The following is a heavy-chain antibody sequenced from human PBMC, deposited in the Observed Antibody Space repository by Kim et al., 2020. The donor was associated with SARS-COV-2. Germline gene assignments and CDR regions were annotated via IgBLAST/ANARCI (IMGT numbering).Heavy chain of an antibody. Sequence: GGSLRLSCAASGFTFSSYSMHWVRQAPGKGLEWVSSIGCAGSYIYYADSVKGRFTISRDNSKNTLYLQMNSLRAEDTAVYYCARDYGVSDPDGFDIWGQGTVVTVSS. CDR2: IGCAGSYI. CDR1: GFTFSSYS. J-gene: IGHJ3*02. CDR3: ARDYGVSDPDGFDI. D-gene: IGHD4-17*01. V-gene: IGHV3-21*01.